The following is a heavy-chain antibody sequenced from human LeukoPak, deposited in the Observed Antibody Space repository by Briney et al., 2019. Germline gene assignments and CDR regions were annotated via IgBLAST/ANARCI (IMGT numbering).Heavy chain of an antibody. Sequence: GASVKVSCKASGYTFTGNGITWVRQAPGQGLEWMGWISGYNGNTVYAQMFQGRVTMTTDTSTSTAYMELRSLISDDTAVYYCARSGYCSGTSCYAEGLDYWGQGTLVTVSS. V-gene: IGHV1-18*01. CDR1: GYTFTGNG. J-gene: IGHJ4*02. CDR2: ISGYNGNT. D-gene: IGHD2-2*01. CDR3: ARSGYCSGTSCYAEGLDY.